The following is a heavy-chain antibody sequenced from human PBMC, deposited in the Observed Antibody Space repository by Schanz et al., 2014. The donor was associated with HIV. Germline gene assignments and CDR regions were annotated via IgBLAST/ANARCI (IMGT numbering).Heavy chain of an antibody. D-gene: IGHD2-21*02. CDR1: GFSFSNYG. V-gene: IGHV3-30*03. J-gene: IGHJ3*01. CDR2: ISFDGSNK. CDR3: ARVSQITHIVVVTASLVDV. Sequence: QVQLLESGGGVVQPVLRLSCAASGFSFSNYGMHWVRQAPGKGLEWVAVISFDGSNKYYADSVKGRFTISRDNSKNMLFLQMNSLRAEDTAVYYCARVSQITHIVVVTASLVDVWGQGTMVTVSS.